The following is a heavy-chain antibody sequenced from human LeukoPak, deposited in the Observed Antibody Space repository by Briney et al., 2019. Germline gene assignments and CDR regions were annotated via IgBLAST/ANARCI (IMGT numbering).Heavy chain of an antibody. CDR3: AKDQAYYFSFADY. CDR2: IFHDGSKT. J-gene: IGHJ4*02. V-gene: IGHV3-33*03. Sequence: PGRSLRLSCTASGFTFSNYGIHWVRQAPGKKLEWVAVIFHDGSKTYYGESVKGRFTISRDSSRDTVYLQMNSLTADDTAVYYCAKDQAYYFSFADYWGQGSLVTVSS. CDR1: GFTFSNYG. D-gene: IGHD2/OR15-2a*01.